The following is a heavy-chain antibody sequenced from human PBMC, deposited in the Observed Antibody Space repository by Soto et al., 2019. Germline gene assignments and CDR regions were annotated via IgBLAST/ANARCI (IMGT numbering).Heavy chain of an antibody. V-gene: IGHV4-4*07. CDR1: GGSISSYY. Sequence: SETLSLTCTVSGGSISSYYWSWIRQPAGKGLEWIGRIYTSGSTNYNPSLKSRVTMSVDTSKNQFSLKLSSVTAADTAVYYCARDLFDGAPSDYRMNVWAQATTVIVSS. J-gene: IGHJ6*01. CDR2: IYTSGST. D-gene: IGHD6-6*01. CDR3: ARDLFDGAPSDYRMNV.